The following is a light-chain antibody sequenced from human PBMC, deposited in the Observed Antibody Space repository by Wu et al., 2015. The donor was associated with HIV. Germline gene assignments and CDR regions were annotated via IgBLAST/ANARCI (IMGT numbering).Light chain of an antibody. Sequence: EIVMTQSPATLSVSPGERATLSCRASQSVGNNLAWYQQKPGQAPRLLIYDAFTRATGIPARFSGSGSGAEFTLTISSLQSEDFAVYYCQQYSNWPFSFGQGTNLEIK. CDR1: QSVGNN. J-gene: IGKJ2*03. CDR2: DAF. CDR3: QQYSNWPFS. V-gene: IGKV3-15*01.